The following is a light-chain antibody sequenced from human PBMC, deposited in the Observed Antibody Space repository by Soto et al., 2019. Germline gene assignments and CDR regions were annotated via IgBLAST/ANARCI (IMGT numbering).Light chain of an antibody. CDR2: GAS. CDR1: PSVSSNY. CDR3: QQYSSSLYA. V-gene: IGKV3-20*01. J-gene: IGKJ2*01. Sequence: EIVLTQSPGTLSLSPGARVTLSCRASPSVSSNYLAWYQHKPGQAPRRIIFGASAMATGIPDRFSGSGSGTDFTLTISRLQPEDFAVYYCQQYSSSLYAFGQGTKLEIK.